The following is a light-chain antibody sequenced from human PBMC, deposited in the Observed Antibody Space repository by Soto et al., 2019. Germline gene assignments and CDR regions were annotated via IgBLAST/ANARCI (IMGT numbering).Light chain of an antibody. CDR1: QSISRW. CDR3: QQYNSYRT. CDR2: DAS. V-gene: IGKV1-5*01. Sequence: DIQMTQSPSTLSASGVGRVSISFRASQSISRWLAWYQQKPGKAPKLLIHDASTLESGVPSRFSGSGSGTEFILTISSLQTDDFATYYCQQYNSYRTFGQGTKVDI. J-gene: IGKJ1*01.